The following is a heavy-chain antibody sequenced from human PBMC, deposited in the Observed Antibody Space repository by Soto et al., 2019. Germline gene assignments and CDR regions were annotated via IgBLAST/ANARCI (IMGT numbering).Heavy chain of an antibody. D-gene: IGHD3-22*01. Sequence: TFSGGSISGYYWSWIRQPPGKGLEWIGYIYYSGSSNYNPSLKSRVTISLDTSKNQFSLRLRSVTAADTAVYYCARARYDSSGYYYFDYWGQGTLVTVSS. CDR3: ARARYDSSGYYYFDY. V-gene: IGHV4-59*01. CDR1: GGSISGYY. CDR2: IYYSGSS. J-gene: IGHJ4*02.